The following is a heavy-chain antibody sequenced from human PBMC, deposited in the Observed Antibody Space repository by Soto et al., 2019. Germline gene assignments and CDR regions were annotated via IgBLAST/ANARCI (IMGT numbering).Heavy chain of an antibody. CDR1: VLSFIVDY. Sequence: SDTLSLTCSVSVLSFIVDYWILILQSPEKGLEWIGEVNHAGSSNYNPSLRSRVTISVDTSKNKFSLKLSSVTAAATSVYFCARHRKRRGDCDIWGKGKMVPVSS. CDR3: ARHRKRRGDCDI. V-gene: IGHV4-34*01. J-gene: IGHJ3*02. CDR2: VNHAGSS. D-gene: IGHD2-21*01.